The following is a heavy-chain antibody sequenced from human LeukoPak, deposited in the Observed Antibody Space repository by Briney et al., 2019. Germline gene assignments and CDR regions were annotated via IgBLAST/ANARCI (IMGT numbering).Heavy chain of an antibody. Sequence: SVKVSCKASGGTFSSYAISWARQAPGQGLEWMGGIIPIFGTANYAQKFQGRVTITADESTSTAYMELSSLRSEDTAVYYCARELKGAFDIWGQGTMVTVSS. CDR3: ARELKGAFDI. V-gene: IGHV1-69*01. J-gene: IGHJ3*02. CDR2: IIPIFGTA. CDR1: GGTFSSYA.